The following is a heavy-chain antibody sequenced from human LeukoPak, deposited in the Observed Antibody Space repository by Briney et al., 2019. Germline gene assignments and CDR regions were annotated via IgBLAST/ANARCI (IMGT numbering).Heavy chain of an antibody. CDR3: ARSPEPKYYYDSSGYYYRGRGAFDI. Sequence: GGSLRLSCAASGFTFSSYGMHWVRQAPGKGLEWVAVIWYDGSNKDYADSVKGRFTISRDNSKNTLYLQMNSLRAEDTAVYYCARSPEPKYYYDSSGYYYRGRGAFDIWGQGTMVTVSS. V-gene: IGHV3-30*19. D-gene: IGHD3-22*01. CDR2: IWYDGSNK. J-gene: IGHJ3*02. CDR1: GFTFSSYG.